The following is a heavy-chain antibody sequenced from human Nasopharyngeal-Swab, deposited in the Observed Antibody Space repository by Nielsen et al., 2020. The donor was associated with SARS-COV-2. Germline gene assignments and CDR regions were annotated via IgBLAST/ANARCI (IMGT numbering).Heavy chain of an antibody. CDR3: TTDYYFDY. J-gene: IGHJ4*02. CDR2: IGDKDHNYAT. V-gene: IGHV3-73*01. CDR1: GLIFSGSA. Sequence: WGCLRVSCAASGLIFSGSAWHWVRQASGKGLEWVGRIGDKDHNYATTYGAAVKGRFTISRDDSKNTAFLQMDSLKTEDTALYYCTTDYYFDYWGQGTPVTVSS.